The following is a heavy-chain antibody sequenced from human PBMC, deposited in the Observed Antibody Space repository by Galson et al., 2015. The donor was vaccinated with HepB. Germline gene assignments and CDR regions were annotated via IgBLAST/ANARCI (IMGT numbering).Heavy chain of an antibody. J-gene: IGHJ4*02. CDR2: VSSSGSST. D-gene: IGHD5-24*01. CDR1: GFTFNSYA. V-gene: IGHV3-23*01. CDR3: AKVFWGGYNSVFDY. Sequence: SLRLSCAASGFTFNSYAMSWVRQAPGKGLEWVSAVSSSGSSTYYADSVKGRFTISRDNSKNTLYLQMNSLRVEETAVYYCAKVFWGGYNSVFDYWGQGTLVTVSS.